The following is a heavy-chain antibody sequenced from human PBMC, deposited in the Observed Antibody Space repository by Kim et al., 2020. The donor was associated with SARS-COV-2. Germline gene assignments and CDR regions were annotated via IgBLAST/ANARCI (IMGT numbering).Heavy chain of an antibody. CDR2: INPNSGGT. CDR1: GYTFTGYY. D-gene: IGHD2-2*01. J-gene: IGHJ6*02. CDR3: ASNRPGVVPATPYGMDV. Sequence: ASVKVSCKASGYTFTGYYMHWVRQAPGQGLEWMGRINPNSGGTNYAQKFQGRVTMTRDTSISTAYMELSRLRSDDTAVYYCASNRPGVVPATPYGMDVWGQGTTVTVSS. V-gene: IGHV1-2*06.